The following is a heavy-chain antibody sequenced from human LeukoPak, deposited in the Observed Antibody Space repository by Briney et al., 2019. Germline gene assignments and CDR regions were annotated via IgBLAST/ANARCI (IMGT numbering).Heavy chain of an antibody. CDR1: GFTFDDYG. J-gene: IGHJ4*02. CDR2: INWNGGST. CDR3: ARDGGRFLEWLLSYYFDY. V-gene: IGHV3-20*04. D-gene: IGHD3-3*01. Sequence: GGSLRLSCAASGFTFDDYGMSWVRQAPGKGLEWVSGINWNGGSTGYADSVKGRFTISRDNAKNSLYLQMNSLRAEDTAVYYCARDGGRFLEWLLSYYFDYWGQGALVTVSS.